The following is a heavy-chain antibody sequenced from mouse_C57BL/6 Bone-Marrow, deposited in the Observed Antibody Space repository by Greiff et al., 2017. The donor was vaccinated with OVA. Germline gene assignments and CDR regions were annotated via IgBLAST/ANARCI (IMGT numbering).Heavy chain of an antibody. D-gene: IGHD1-1*01. CDR1: GYTFTSYG. CDR3: ARKGLRTGYFDV. Sequence: VQLVESGAELARPGASVKLSCKASGYTFTSYGISWVKQRTGQGLEWIGEIYPRSGNTYYNEKFKGKATLTADKSSSTAYMELRSLTSEDSAVYFCARKGLRTGYFDVWGTGTTVTVSS. CDR2: IYPRSGNT. J-gene: IGHJ1*03. V-gene: IGHV1-81*01.